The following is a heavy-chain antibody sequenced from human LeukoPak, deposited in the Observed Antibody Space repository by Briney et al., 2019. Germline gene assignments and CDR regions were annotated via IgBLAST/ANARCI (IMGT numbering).Heavy chain of an antibody. D-gene: IGHD3-3*01. Sequence: GGSLRLSCAASGFTFSSYSMNWVRQAPGKGREGVSYISSSSSTIYYADSVKGRFTISRDNAKNSLYLQMNSLRAEDTAVYYCARGDYDFGGYGYWGQGTLVTVSS. V-gene: IGHV3-48*01. CDR1: GFTFSSYS. J-gene: IGHJ4*02. CDR3: ARGDYDFGGYGY. CDR2: ISSSSSTI.